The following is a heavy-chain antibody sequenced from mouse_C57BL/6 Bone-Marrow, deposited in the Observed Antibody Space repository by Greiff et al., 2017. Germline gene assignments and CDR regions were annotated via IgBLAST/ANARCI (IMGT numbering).Heavy chain of an antibody. Sequence: VQLKQSGPELVKPGASVKISCKASGYTFTDYYMNWVKQSHGKSLEWIGDINPNNGGTSYNQKLKGKATLTVDNASSTAYMELRSLTAEDSAVYYCARDYYGSSWYFDYWGQGTILTVSS. CDR2: INPNNGGT. D-gene: IGHD1-1*01. CDR1: GYTFTDYY. J-gene: IGHJ2*01. CDR3: ARDYYGSSWYFDY. V-gene: IGHV1-26*01.